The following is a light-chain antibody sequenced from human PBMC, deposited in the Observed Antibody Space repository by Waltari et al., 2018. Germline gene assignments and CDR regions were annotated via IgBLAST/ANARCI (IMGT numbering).Light chain of an antibody. CDR1: QSVSSY. Sequence: EIVLTRSPATLSLSPGERATLSCRASQSVSSYLAWYQQKPGQAPRLLIYDASNRATGIPARFSGSGSGTDFTLTISSLEPEDFAVYYCQQRSPLTFGGGTKVEIK. V-gene: IGKV3-11*01. CDR3: QQRSPLT. CDR2: DAS. J-gene: IGKJ4*01.